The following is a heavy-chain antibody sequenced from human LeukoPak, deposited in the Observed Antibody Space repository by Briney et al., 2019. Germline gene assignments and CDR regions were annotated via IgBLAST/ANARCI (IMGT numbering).Heavy chain of an antibody. D-gene: IGHD2-15*01. J-gene: IGHJ4*02. CDR2: VNLKSGNT. Sequence: GASVKLSCKASGYTFTRYDINWVRQATGQGLEWMGWVNLKSGNTGSAQKFQGRVTITRDTSINTAYMELSSLRPEDTGVYYCARVDCSPDSWGQGTLVTVSS. CDR1: GYTFTRYD. V-gene: IGHV1-8*03. CDR3: ARVDCSPDS.